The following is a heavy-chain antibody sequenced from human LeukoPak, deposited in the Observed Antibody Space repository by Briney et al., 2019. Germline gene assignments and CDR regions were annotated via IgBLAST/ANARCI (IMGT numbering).Heavy chain of an antibody. V-gene: IGHV1-8*01. CDR2: MNPNSGNT. CDR1: GYTFTSYD. D-gene: IGHD3-3*01. J-gene: IGHJ4*02. Sequence: GASVKVSCKASGYTFTSYDINWVRQATGQGLEWMGWMNPNSGNTGYAQKFQGRVTMTRNTSISTAYMELSSLRSEDTAVYSCARAIGVRFLELHEPSTLGYWGQGTLVTVSS. CDR3: ARAIGVRFLELHEPSTLGY.